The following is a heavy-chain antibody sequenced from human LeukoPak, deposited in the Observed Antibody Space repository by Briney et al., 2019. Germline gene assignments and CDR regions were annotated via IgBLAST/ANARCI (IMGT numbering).Heavy chain of an antibody. CDR1: GGSISSYY. V-gene: IGHV4-4*07. Sequence: PSETLSLTCTVSGGSISSYYWSWIRQAAGKGLEYIGRIYNSGNINYNPSLKSRVTMSVDTSKNQFSLKLTSVTAADTAVYFCAREGQWLVRNWFDPWGQGILVTVSS. CDR3: AREGQWLVRNWFDP. CDR2: IYNSGNI. J-gene: IGHJ5*02. D-gene: IGHD6-19*01.